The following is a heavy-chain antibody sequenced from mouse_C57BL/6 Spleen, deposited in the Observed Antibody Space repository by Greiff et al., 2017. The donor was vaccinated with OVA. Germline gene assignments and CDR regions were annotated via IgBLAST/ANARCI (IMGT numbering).Heavy chain of an antibody. CDR1: GYAFTNYL. V-gene: IGHV1-54*01. CDR3: AREGDSSGYWFAY. J-gene: IGHJ3*01. Sequence: VHLVESGAELVRPGTSVKVSCKASGYAFTNYLIEWVKQRPGQGLEWIGVINPGSGGTNYNEKFKGKATLTADKSSSTAYMQLSSLTSEDSAVYFCAREGDSSGYWFAYWGQGTLVTVSA. CDR2: INPGSGGT. D-gene: IGHD3-2*02.